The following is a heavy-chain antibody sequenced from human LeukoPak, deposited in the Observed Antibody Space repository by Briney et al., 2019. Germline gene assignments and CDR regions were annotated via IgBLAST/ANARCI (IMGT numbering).Heavy chain of an antibody. V-gene: IGHV4-59*01. CDR1: GGSFSSYY. CDR3: ARVSQFPRPVTKDYDILTGYTLDY. CDR2: IYYSGST. D-gene: IGHD3-9*01. J-gene: IGHJ4*02. Sequence: SETLSLTCTVSGGSFSSYYWSWIRQPPGKGLEWTGYIYYSGSTNYNPSLKSRVTISVDTSKNQFSLKLSSVTAADTAVYYCARVSQFPRPVTKDYDILTGYTLDYWGQGTLVTVSS.